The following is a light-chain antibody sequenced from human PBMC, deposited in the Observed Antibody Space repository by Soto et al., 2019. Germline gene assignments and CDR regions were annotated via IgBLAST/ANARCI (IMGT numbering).Light chain of an antibody. CDR1: QSVNSN. V-gene: IGKV3-15*01. J-gene: IGKJ1*01. Sequence: EIVMTQSPATLSVSPGERATLSCRASQSVNSNLAWYQQKPGQAPRLLIYGASTRATGIPARFSGSGSGTEFTLTISSLQSEDFAVYYCQQYNNWAGTFGQGTKVELK. CDR2: GAS. CDR3: QQYNNWAGT.